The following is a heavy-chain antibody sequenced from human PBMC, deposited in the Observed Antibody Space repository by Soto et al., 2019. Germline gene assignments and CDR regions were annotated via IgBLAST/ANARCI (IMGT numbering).Heavy chain of an antibody. J-gene: IGHJ4*02. V-gene: IGHV2-5*02. CDR3: AHIVVAGLGYYFDY. CDR2: IYWDDDK. Sequence: QITLKESGPTLVKPTQTLTLTCTFSGFSLSSTRMAVGWIRQPPGKALEWLALIYWDDDKRYSPFLKSRLTLTKEPSKNQVVLTMSNMDPVDTARYYCAHIVVAGLGYYFDYWGQGTLVTVSS. D-gene: IGHD6-19*01. CDR1: GFSLSSTRMA.